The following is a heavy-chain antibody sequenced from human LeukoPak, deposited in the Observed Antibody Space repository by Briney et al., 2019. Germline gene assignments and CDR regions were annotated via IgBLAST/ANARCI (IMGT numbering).Heavy chain of an antibody. CDR3: ALYSSSSDY. CDR1: GGSTSSYY. D-gene: IGHD6-6*01. J-gene: IGHJ4*02. Sequence: SETLSLTCTVSGGSTSSYYWSWIRQPPGKGLEWIGFIYDSGSTYYNPSLKSRVTISVDTSKNQSSLKLSSVTAADTAMYYCALYSSSSDYWGQGTLVTVSS. V-gene: IGHV4-59*01. CDR2: IYDSGST.